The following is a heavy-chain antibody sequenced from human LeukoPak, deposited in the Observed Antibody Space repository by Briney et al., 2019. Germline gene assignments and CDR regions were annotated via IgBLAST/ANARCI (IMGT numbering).Heavy chain of an antibody. Sequence: SVKVSCKASGGTFSSYAISWVRQAPGQGLEWVGGIIPIFGTANYAQKFQGRVTITADESTSTAYMEPSSLRSEDTAVYYCARAYCSSTSCLADAFDIWGQGTMVTVSS. J-gene: IGHJ3*02. CDR1: GGTFSSYA. D-gene: IGHD2-2*01. V-gene: IGHV1-69*01. CDR2: IIPIFGTA. CDR3: ARAYCSSTSCLADAFDI.